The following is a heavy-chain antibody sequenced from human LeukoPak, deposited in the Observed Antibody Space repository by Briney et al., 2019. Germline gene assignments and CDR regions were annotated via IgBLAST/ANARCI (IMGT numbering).Heavy chain of an antibody. CDR3: ARSKYYSAFDI. CDR2: ISSSGSTI. Sequence: GGSPRLSCAASGFTFSDYYMSWIRQAPGKGLEWVSYISSSGSTIYYADSVKGRFTTSRDNAKNSLYLQMNSLRAEDTAVYYCARSKYYSAFDIWGQGTMVTVSS. CDR1: GFTFSDYY. D-gene: IGHD3-10*01. J-gene: IGHJ3*02. V-gene: IGHV3-11*04.